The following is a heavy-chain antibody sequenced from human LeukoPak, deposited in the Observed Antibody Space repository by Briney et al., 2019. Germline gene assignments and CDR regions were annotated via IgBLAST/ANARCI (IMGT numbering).Heavy chain of an antibody. CDR3: ARVGSGRGSFGAFDI. D-gene: IGHD3-10*01. CDR2: INQNSGGT. Sequence: ASVNVSCKASGYTFTNYYMYWVRQTPGQGLEWMGWINQNSGGTYYAQKFQGRVTMTRNTSISTAYMELSSLRSEDTAVYYCARVGSGRGSFGAFDIWGQGTMVTVSS. J-gene: IGHJ3*02. CDR1: GYTFTNYY. V-gene: IGHV1-2*02.